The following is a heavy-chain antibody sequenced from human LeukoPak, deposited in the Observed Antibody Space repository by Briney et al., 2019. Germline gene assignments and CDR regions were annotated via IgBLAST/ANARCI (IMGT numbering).Heavy chain of an antibody. CDR3: ARDHGLIEQVTMLLTGFHP. Sequence: ASVKVSCRASGYIFTNHAMHWVRQAPGQRLEWMGWINAANGNTKYSQKFQDRVTISRDTSASTVYMELSNLRSEDTTVYYCARDHGLIEQVTMLLTGFHPWGREPWSPSPQ. V-gene: IGHV1-3*01. CDR2: INAANGNT. D-gene: IGHD2/OR15-2a*01. J-gene: IGHJ5*02. CDR1: GYIFTNHA.